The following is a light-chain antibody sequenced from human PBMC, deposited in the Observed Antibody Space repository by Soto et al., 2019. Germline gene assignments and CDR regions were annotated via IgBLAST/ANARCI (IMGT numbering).Light chain of an antibody. CDR2: GAS. CDR3: QQYGGSPWT. J-gene: IGKJ1*01. Sequence: EIVLTQSPGTLSLSPGERATLSCRASQDVNGRFLAWYQQKSGQAPRLLIYGASTRTTGVPDRFSGSGSGTDFTLTISRLEPEDVAVYFCQQYGGSPWTFGQGTNVEIK. V-gene: IGKV3-20*01. CDR1: QDVNGRF.